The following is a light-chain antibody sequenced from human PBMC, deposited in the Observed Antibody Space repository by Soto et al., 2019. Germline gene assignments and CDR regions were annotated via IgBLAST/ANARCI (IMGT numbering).Light chain of an antibody. CDR2: NNN. Sequence: QSVLTQPPSASGTPGQRVTISCSGSNSNIGSNAVNWYQQFPGTAPRLLIYNNNQRPSGVPDRFSGSKSGTSASLAISGLQFEHEADYYCAAWDDSLSGPVFGTGTKLTVL. V-gene: IGLV1-44*01. CDR3: AAWDDSLSGPV. CDR1: NSNIGSNA. J-gene: IGLJ1*01.